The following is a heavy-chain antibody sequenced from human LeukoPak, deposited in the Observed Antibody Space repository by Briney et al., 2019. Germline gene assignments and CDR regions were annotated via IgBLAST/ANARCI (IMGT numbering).Heavy chain of an antibody. V-gene: IGHV3-48*03. D-gene: IGHD4-17*01. CDR2: ISSSGSTI. CDR3: ARGANGDLPKNY. J-gene: IGHJ4*02. Sequence: GGSLRLSCAASGFTFSSYEMNWVRQAPGKGLEWVSYISSSGSTIYYADSVKGRFTISRDNAKNSLYLQMNSLRAEDTAVYYCARGANGDLPKNYWRQGTLVTVSS. CDR1: GFTFSSYE.